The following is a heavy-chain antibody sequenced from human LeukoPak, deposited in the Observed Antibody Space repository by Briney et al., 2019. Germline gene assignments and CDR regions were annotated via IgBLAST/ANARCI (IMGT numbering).Heavy chain of an antibody. CDR2: ISYDGSNK. CDR1: GFTFSSYG. Sequence: GGSLRLSCAASGFTFSSYGMHWVRQAPGKGLEGVSVISYDGSNKYYADSVKGRFTISRDNSKNTLYLQMNSLRAEDTAVYYCAKDRKSLAARSGYGMDVWGQGTTVTVSS. CDR3: AKDRKSLAARSGYGMDV. D-gene: IGHD6-6*01. V-gene: IGHV3-30*18. J-gene: IGHJ6*02.